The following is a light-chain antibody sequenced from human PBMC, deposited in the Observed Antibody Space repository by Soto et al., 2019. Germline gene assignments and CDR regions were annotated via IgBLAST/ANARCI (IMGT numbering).Light chain of an antibody. J-gene: IGLJ2*01. CDR2: DVS. Sequence: QSVLTQPPSVSGSPGQSVTISCTGTSSDVGAYDRVSWYQQPPGTAPRVMIYDVSNRPSGVPDRFSGSKSGNTASLTISGPLPGEGADYSSSSVTTKPTLLFGGGPK. CDR3: SSVTTKPTLL. CDR1: SSDVGAYDR. V-gene: IGLV2-18*02.